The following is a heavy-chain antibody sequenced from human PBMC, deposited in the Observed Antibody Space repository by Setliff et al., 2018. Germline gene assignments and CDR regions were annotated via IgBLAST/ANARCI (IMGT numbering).Heavy chain of an antibody. V-gene: IGHV3-30*02. J-gene: IGHJ6*04. CDR2: IRYDGSSK. D-gene: IGHD2-21*01. CDR3: AKSAPMVVRGSLGV. CDR1: GFIFGSFG. Sequence: GGSLRLSCEASGFIFGSFGMYWVRQTPGKGLEWVAYIRYDGSSKYYADSVKGRFTISRDNSKNTLNLQMNGLRIDDTAVYYCAKSAPMVVRGSLGVLGTGTSVTVSS.